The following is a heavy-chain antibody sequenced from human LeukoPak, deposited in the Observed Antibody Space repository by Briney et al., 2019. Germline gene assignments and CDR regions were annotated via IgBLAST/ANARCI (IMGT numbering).Heavy chain of an antibody. V-gene: IGHV3-72*01. CDR2: TRDRANSYTT. J-gene: IGHJ4*02. Sequence: GGSLRLSCAASGFTFSDHYIDWVRQAPGRGLEWVGRTRDRANSYTTEYAASVKDRFTFSRDDSKNSVYLQMNSLKTEDTAVHYCARVGNSGGYYYPLDYWGQGTLVTVSS. CDR1: GFTFSDHY. CDR3: ARVGNSGGYYYPLDY. D-gene: IGHD3-22*01.